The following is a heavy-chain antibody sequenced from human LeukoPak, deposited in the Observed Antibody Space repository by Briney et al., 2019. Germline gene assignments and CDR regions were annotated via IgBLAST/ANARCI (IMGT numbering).Heavy chain of an antibody. CDR3: AKSTRAVMAMMDV. V-gene: IGHV3-21*01. CDR2: ISSTSIYI. J-gene: IGHJ6*04. CDR1: GFTFSSYS. D-gene: IGHD3-16*01. Sequence: PGGSLRLSCAASGFTFSSYSMNWVRQAPGKGLEWVSSISSTSIYIFYADSVKGRFTISRDNAKNSLFLQMNSLRAEDTAVYFCAKSTRAVMAMMDVWGKGTTVTVSS.